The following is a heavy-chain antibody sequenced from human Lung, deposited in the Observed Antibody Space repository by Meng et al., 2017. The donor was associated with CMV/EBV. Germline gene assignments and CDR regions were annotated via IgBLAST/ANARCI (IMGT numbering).Heavy chain of an antibody. J-gene: IGHJ4*02. CDR1: GFPFSDPW. D-gene: IGHD5-12*01. V-gene: IGHV3-15*01. CDR2: IKSKSDGGTT. CDR3: MTDCLGAKSKGV. Sequence: GGSLRLXCAAAGFPFSDPWMSWVRQAPGKGLEWVGRIKSKSDGGTTEYAAPVRGRFTIARDDSKNTVHLGMNSLKTEDTDVYSSMTDCLGAKSKGVWGKGTXVTVSS.